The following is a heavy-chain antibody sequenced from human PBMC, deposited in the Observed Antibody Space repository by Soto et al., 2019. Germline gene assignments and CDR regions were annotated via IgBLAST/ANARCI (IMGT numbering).Heavy chain of an antibody. CDR1: GFTFDDYT. D-gene: IGHD5-12*01. CDR3: AKDIGVGYSGYDRLRRSYYYYGMDV. Sequence: PGGSLRLSCAASGFTFDDYTMHWVRQAPGKGLEWVSLISWDGGSTYYADSVKGRFTISRDNSKNSLYLQMNSLRTEDTALYYCAKDIGVGYSGYDRLRRSYYYYGMDVWGQGTTVTVSS. V-gene: IGHV3-43*01. J-gene: IGHJ6*02. CDR2: ISWDGGST.